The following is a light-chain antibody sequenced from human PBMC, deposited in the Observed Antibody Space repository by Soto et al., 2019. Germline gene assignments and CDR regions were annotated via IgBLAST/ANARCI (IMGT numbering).Light chain of an antibody. CDR1: SGHSNYA. J-gene: IGLJ2*01. CDR2: VNSDGSH. V-gene: IGLV4-69*01. CDR3: QTWGTGIHL. Sequence: QTVVTQSPSASASLGASVKLTCTLSSGHSNYAIAWHQQQPEKGPRYLMKVNSDGSHYKGDGIPDRFSGSSSGAERYLTISSLQSEDEADYYCQTWGTGIHLFGGGTKLTVL.